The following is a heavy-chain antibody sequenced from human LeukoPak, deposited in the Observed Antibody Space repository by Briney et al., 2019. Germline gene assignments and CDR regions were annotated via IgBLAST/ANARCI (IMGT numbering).Heavy chain of an antibody. J-gene: IGHJ4*02. D-gene: IGHD6-6*01. CDR1: GFTFSSYA. CDR2: ISSNGGST. V-gene: IGHV3-64D*09. Sequence: PGGSLKLSCSASGFTFSSYAMHWVRQAPGKGLEYVSAISSNGGSTYYADSVKGRFTISRDNSKNTLYLQMSSLRAEDTAVYCCVKGAGAARPLDYWGQGTLVTVSS. CDR3: VKGAGAARPLDY.